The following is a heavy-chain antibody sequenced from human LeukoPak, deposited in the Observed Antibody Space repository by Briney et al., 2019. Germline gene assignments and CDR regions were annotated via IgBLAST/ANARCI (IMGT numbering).Heavy chain of an antibody. J-gene: IGHJ4*02. D-gene: IGHD1-26*01. V-gene: IGHV3-23*01. CDR2: ISGGGGST. Sequence: GGSLRLSCAASGFTFTSYSMNWVHQAPGKGLEWVSTISGGGGSTYYADSVKGRFTISRDNSKNTLYLQVNSLRAEDTAVYYCAKGGKWDVTPFDYWGQGTLVTVSS. CDR3: AKGGKWDVTPFDY. CDR1: GFTFTSYS.